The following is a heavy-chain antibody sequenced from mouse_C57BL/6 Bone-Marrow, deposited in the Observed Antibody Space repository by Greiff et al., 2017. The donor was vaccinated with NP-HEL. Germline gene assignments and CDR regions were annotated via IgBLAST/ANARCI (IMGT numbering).Heavy chain of an antibody. CDR3: TTHRGDY. J-gene: IGHJ4*01. CDR1: GFNIKDDY. V-gene: IGHV14-4*01. Sequence: EVQRVESGAELVRPGASVKLSCTASGFNIKDDYMHWVKQRPEQGLEWIGWIDPENGDTEYASKFQGKATITADTSSNTAYLQLSSLTSEDTAVYYWTTHRGDYWGQGTSVTVSS. CDR2: IDPENGDT.